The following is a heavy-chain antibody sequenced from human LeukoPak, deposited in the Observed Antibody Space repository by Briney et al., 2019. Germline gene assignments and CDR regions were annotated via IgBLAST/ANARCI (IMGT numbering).Heavy chain of an antibody. CDR3: AKDGTPRAVAGTRGFDY. D-gene: IGHD6-19*01. Sequence: GGSLRLSCAASGFTFSSYGMHWVRQAPGKGLEWVAVISYDGSNKYYADSVKGRFTISRDNSKNTLYLQMNSLRAEDTAVYYCAKDGTPRAVAGTRGFDYWGQGTLVTVSS. V-gene: IGHV3-30*18. J-gene: IGHJ4*02. CDR2: ISYDGSNK. CDR1: GFTFSSYG.